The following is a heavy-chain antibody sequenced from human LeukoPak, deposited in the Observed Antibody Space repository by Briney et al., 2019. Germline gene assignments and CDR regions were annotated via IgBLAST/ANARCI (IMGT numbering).Heavy chain of an antibody. CDR3: ARDGAGGSSWYGFDY. D-gene: IGHD6-13*01. CDR2: IYYFGST. CDR1: GYSISRGCY. Sequence: SETLSLTCTVSGYSISRGCYWGWIRQPPGKGLEWIGSIYYFGSTYYNPSLKSRVTISVDTSKNQFSLRLSSVTAADTAVYYCARDGAGGSSWYGFDYWGQGTLVTVSS. V-gene: IGHV4-38-2*02. J-gene: IGHJ4*02.